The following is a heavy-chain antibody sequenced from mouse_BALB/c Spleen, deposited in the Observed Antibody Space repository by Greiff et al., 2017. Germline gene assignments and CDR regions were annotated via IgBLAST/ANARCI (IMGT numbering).Heavy chain of an antibody. CDR2: ISSGGSYT. D-gene: IGHD2-1*01. CDR1: GFTFSSYG. CDR3: ARHRNNWYFDV. Sequence: EVKLMESGGDLVKPGGSLKLSCAASGFTFSSYGMSWVRQTPDKRLEWVATISSGGSYTYYPDSVKGRFTISRDNAKNTLYLQMSSLKSEDTAMYYCARHRNNWYFDVWGAGTTVTVSS. V-gene: IGHV5-6*01. J-gene: IGHJ1*01.